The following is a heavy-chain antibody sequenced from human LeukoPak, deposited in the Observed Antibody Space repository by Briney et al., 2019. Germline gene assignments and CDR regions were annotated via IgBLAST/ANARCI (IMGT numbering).Heavy chain of an antibody. CDR2: IYYDGNT. J-gene: IGHJ4*02. CDR1: GGSISSSSYY. Sequence: SETLSLTCTVSGGSISSSSYYWGWIRQPPGKGLEWIGNIYYDGNTYCIPSLKSRVTISLDTSQNQFSLKLSSVTAADTAVYYCARTQGRVTSIAARRPGGYFDYWGQGTLVTVSS. CDR3: ARTQGRVTSIAARRPGGYFDY. V-gene: IGHV4-39*07. D-gene: IGHD6-6*01.